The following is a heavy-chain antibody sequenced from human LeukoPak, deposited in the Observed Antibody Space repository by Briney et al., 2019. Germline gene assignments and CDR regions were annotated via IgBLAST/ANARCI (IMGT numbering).Heavy chain of an antibody. D-gene: IGHD3-3*01. V-gene: IGHV1-18*01. Sequence: ASVKVSFKASGYTFTSNGISWVRQAPGQGLEWMGWSSAYNGNTNYAHKIQGRVTMTTDTSTSTDYMELRSLRSDDTAVYYCARDYAITIFGVPYYYGMDVWGQGTTVTVSS. CDR1: GYTFTSNG. CDR3: ARDYAITIFGVPYYYGMDV. CDR2: SSAYNGNT. J-gene: IGHJ6*02.